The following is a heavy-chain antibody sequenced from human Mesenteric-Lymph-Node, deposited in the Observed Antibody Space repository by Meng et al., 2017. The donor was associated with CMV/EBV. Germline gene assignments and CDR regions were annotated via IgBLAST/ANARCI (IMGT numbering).Heavy chain of an antibody. CDR2: IPYDGSNK. Sequence: GGSLRLSCAASGFTFSSYGMHWVRQAPGKGLEWVAFIPYDGSNKYYAESVKGRFTISRDNSKSTLSLQMNSLRAEDTAVYYCARDRTHYYDSSGYYYPHYWGQGTLVTVSS. V-gene: IGHV3-30*02. J-gene: IGHJ4*02. D-gene: IGHD3-22*01. CDR1: GFTFSSYG. CDR3: ARDRTHYYDSSGYYYPHY.